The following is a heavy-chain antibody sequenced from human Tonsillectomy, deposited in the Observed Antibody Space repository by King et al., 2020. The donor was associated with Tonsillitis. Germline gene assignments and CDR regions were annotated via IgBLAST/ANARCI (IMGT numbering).Heavy chain of an antibody. J-gene: IGHJ4*02. CDR2: ISWNGDRV. CDR1: GFNVNEHA. Sequence: EVQLVESGGDLVQPGGSLRLSCAASGFNVNEHAVHWVRQFPGKGLEWVSAISWNGDRVAYADSVKGRFSVSRDDAKNSLYLQMNSLREEDTALYYCTKDIGWPPTRMTLSFDSWGQGTPVTVSS. CDR3: TKDIGWPPTRMTLSFDS. D-gene: IGHD1-26*01. V-gene: IGHV3-9*01.